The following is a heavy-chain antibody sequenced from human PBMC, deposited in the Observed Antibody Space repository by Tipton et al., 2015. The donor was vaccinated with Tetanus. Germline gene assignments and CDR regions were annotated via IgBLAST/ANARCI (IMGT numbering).Heavy chain of an antibody. CDR3: ARANYDFPKKGPFDS. D-gene: IGHD3-3*01. V-gene: IGHV4-59*01. CDR2: IFYGGTT. J-gene: IGHJ4*02. CDR1: GDSITSFY. Sequence: TLSLTCTVSGDSITSFYWSWIRQPPGKGLEWIGYIFYGGTTNYNPSLKSRVTISLDTSKNQFSLQLSSVTAADTAVYYCARANYDFPKKGPFDSWSQGTLVIVSS.